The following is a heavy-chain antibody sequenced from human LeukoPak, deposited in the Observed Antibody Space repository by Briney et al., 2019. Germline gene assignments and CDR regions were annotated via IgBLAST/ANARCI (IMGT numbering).Heavy chain of an antibody. J-gene: IGHJ4*02. CDR3: AIVGRSLQTY. CDR1: GFMFSSNW. Sequence: GGSLRLSCAASGFMFSSNWMSWVRLAPGKGLEWVANIKEDGTETYYVDSVKGRFTISRDNAKNSLHLQMNSLRVEATALYYGAIVGRSLQTYWGQGTLVTVSS. D-gene: IGHD5-24*01. CDR2: IKEDGTET. V-gene: IGHV3-7*03.